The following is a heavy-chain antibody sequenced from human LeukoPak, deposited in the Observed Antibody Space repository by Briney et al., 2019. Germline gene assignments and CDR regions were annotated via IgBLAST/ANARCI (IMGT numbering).Heavy chain of an antibody. CDR2: IIPIFGTA. D-gene: IGHD3-10*01. V-gene: IGHV1-69*06. CDR1: GGAFSSYA. J-gene: IGHJ4*02. CDR3: ARGGITMVRGVRRGAYYFDY. Sequence: SVEVSCKASGGAFSSYAISWVRQAPGQGLEWMGGIIPIFGTANCAQKFQGRVTITADKSTSTAYMELSSLRSEDTAVYYCARGGITMVRGVRRGAYYFDYWGQGTLVTVSS.